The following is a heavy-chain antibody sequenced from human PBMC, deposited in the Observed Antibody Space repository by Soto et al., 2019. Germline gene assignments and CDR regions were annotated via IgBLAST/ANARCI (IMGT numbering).Heavy chain of an antibody. V-gene: IGHV6-1*01. Sequence: SQTLSLTCAISGDSVSSNSAAWNWIRQSPSRGLEWLGRTYYRSKWYNDYAVSVKSRITINPDTSKNQFSLQLSSVTAEDTAVYYFARGSYSGYGVLLGTFDIWGQGTMVTVSS. CDR1: GDSVSSNSAA. CDR2: TYYRSKWYN. CDR3: ARGSYSGYGVLLGTFDI. J-gene: IGHJ3*02. D-gene: IGHD5-12*01.